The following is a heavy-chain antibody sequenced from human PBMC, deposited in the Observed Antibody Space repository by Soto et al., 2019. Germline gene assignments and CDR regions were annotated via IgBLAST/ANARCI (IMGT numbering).Heavy chain of an antibody. D-gene: IGHD3-9*01. CDR3: ARASAYYDILTGSHPYYFYY. J-gene: IGHJ4*02. Sequence: QVQLVESGGGVVQPGRSLRLSCAASGFTFSSYAMHWVRQAPGKGLEWVAVISYDGSNKYYADSVKGRFTISRDNSKNSLYLQMNSLRAEDTAVYYCARASAYYDILTGSHPYYFYYWGQGTLVTVSS. CDR1: GFTFSSYA. V-gene: IGHV3-30-3*01. CDR2: ISYDGSNK.